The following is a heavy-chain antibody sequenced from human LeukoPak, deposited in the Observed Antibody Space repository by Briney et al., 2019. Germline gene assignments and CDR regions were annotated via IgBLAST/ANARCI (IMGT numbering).Heavy chain of an antibody. CDR2: IIPILGIA. CDR1: GGTFSSYA. D-gene: IGHD5-18*01. CDR3: ARFRYSYAHPRYYHYGMDV. V-gene: IGHV1-69*04. J-gene: IGHJ6*02. Sequence: SVKVSCKASGGTFSSYAISWVRQAPGQGLEWMGRIIPILGIANYAQKFQGRVTITADKSTSTAYMELSSLRSEDTAVYYCARFRYSYAHPRYYHYGMDVWGQGTTVTVSS.